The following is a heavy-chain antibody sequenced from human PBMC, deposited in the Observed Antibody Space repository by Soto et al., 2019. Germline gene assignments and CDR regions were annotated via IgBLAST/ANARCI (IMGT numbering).Heavy chain of an antibody. V-gene: IGHV3-30*18. CDR1: GFTFSSYG. J-gene: IGHJ4*02. CDR2: ISYDGSNK. D-gene: IGHD6-13*01. CDR3: AKESIAAAWLFDY. Sequence: GGSLRLSCAASGFTFSSYGMHWVRQAPGKGLEWVAVISYDGSNKYHADSVKGRFTISRDNSKNTLYLQMNSLRAEDTAVYYCAKESIAAAWLFDYWGQGTLVTVSS.